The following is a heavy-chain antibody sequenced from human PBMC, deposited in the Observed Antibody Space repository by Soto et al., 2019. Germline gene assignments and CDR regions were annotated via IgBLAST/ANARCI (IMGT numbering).Heavy chain of an antibody. J-gene: IGHJ5*02. CDR2: IYYSGST. CDR3: ARTSYDSSGTAADP. CDR1: GGSISSGGYY. V-gene: IGHV4-31*03. D-gene: IGHD3-22*01. Sequence: SETLSLTCTVSGGSISSGGYYWSWIRQHPGKGLEWIGYIYYSGSTYYNPSLKSRVTISVDTPKNQFSLKLSSVTAADTAVYHCARTSYDSSGTAADPWGQGTLVTVSS.